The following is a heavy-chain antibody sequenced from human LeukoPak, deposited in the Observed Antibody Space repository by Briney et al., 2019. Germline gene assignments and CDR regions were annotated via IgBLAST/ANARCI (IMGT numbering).Heavy chain of an antibody. V-gene: IGHV4-59*08. CDR1: GGSISSYY. CDR2: IYYSGST. Sequence: PSETLSLTCTVSGGSISSYYWSWIRQPPGKGLEWIGYIYYSGSTNYNPSLKSRVTISVDTSKNQFSLKLSSVTAADTAVYYCAKSRGSGSNMARGVNFDYWGQGTLVTVSS. D-gene: IGHD3-10*01. CDR3: AKSRGSGSNMARGVNFDY. J-gene: IGHJ4*02.